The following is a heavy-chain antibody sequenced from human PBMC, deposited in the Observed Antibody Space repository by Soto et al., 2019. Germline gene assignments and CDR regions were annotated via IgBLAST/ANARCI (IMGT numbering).Heavy chain of an antibody. Sequence: EVQLLESGEALVQPGGSLRLSCEASGFTFTSYAMSWVRQAPGKGLEWVSAVSGGGGTTYYAGSVKGRFTTSRDNSKNTLFLQMHSLRAEDTAVYYCARFFVETGESSGWPWSFHYWGQGTLVTVSS. CDR3: ARFFVETGESSGWPWSFHY. J-gene: IGHJ4*02. CDR2: VSGGGGTT. CDR1: GFTFTSYA. V-gene: IGHV3-23*01. D-gene: IGHD6-25*01.